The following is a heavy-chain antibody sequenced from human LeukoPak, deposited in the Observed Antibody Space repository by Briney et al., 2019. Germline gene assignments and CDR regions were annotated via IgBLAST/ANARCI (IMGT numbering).Heavy chain of an antibody. D-gene: IGHD2-15*01. CDR1: GFTFSSYA. CDR2: ISGSGGST. Sequence: GGSLRLSCAASGFTFSSYAMSWVRQAPGKGLEWVSAISGSGGSTYYADSVKGRFTISRDNSKNTLYLQMNSLRAEDTAVYYCAKESSLGIVVVVAAPAEYFQHWGQGTLVTVSS. J-gene: IGHJ1*01. CDR3: AKESSLGIVVVVAAPAEYFQH. V-gene: IGHV3-23*01.